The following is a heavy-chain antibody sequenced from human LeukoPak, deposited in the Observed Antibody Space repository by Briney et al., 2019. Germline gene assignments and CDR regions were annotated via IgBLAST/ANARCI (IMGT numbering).Heavy chain of an antibody. CDR3: ARARGIAAAGPPLSYYYMDV. CDR2: ISSDGSNK. CDR1: GFTFSSYI. J-gene: IGHJ6*03. D-gene: IGHD6-13*01. Sequence: QSGGSLRLSCAASGFTFSSYIMHWVRQAPGKGLEWVVVISSDGSNKYYADSVKGRSTISRDNSKNTLYLQMNSLRAEDTAVYYCARARGIAAAGPPLSYYYMDVWGKGTTVTVSS. V-gene: IGHV3-30*04.